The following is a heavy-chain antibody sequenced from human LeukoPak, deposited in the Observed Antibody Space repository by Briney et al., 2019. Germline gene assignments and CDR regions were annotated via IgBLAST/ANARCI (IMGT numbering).Heavy chain of an antibody. CDR3: ARDLGPEWQQLVESHYYYYYMDV. CDR2: INHSGII. V-gene: IGHV4-34*01. J-gene: IGHJ6*03. D-gene: IGHD6-13*01. Sequence: SETLSLTCAVYGESFSGYFWTWIRQPPGKGLEWIGEINHSGIINYNPFLKSRVTISVDTSKNQFSLKVTSLTAADTAVYYCARDLGPEWQQLVESHYYYYYMDVWGKGTTVTVSS. CDR1: GESFSGYF.